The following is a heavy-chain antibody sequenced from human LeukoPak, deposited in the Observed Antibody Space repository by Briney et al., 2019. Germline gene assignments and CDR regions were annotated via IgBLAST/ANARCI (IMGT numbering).Heavy chain of an antibody. J-gene: IGHJ6*02. Sequence: SQTLSLTCAISGDSVSSNSAAWNWLRQSPSRGLEWLGRTYYRSKWYNDYAVSVKSRITINPDTSKNQFSLQLNSVTPEDTAVYYCARGTASSWYTATGYYGMDVWGQGTTVTVSS. CDR3: ARGTASSWYTATGYYGMDV. CDR1: GDSVSSNSAA. CDR2: TYYRSKWYN. D-gene: IGHD6-13*01. V-gene: IGHV6-1*01.